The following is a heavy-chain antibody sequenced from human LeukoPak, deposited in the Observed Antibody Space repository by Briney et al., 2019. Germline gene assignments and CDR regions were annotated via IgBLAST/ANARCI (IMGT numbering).Heavy chain of an antibody. V-gene: IGHV1-46*01. CDR2: INPTAGNT. Sequence: ASVKVSCKASGYTFINYYLHWVRQAPGQGLEWMGLINPTAGNTYYAQRFQGRVTMTRNTSTSTVYMELSSLRSEDTAAYYCARIRDGYNDAYDIWGQGTMVTVPS. J-gene: IGHJ3*02. D-gene: IGHD5-24*01. CDR3: ARIRDGYNDAYDI. CDR1: GYTFINYY.